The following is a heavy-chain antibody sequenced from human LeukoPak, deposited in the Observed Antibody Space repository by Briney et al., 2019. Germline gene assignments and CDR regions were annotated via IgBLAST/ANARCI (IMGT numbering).Heavy chain of an antibody. Sequence: GGSLRLSCAASGFTFSSYAMSWVRQAPGKGLEWVSAISGSGGSTYYADSVKGRCTISRDNSKNTLYLQMNSLRAEDTAVYYCAKDQNTYYYDSSGYFANFDYWGQGTLVTVSS. D-gene: IGHD3-22*01. CDR2: ISGSGGST. CDR3: AKDQNTYYYDSSGYFANFDY. CDR1: GFTFSSYA. J-gene: IGHJ4*02. V-gene: IGHV3-23*01.